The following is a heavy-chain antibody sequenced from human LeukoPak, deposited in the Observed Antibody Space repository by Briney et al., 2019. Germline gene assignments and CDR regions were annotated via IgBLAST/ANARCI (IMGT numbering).Heavy chain of an antibody. J-gene: IGHJ6*02. CDR3: ARGRYSSGWYDWKNYYYYGMDV. D-gene: IGHD6-19*01. CDR1: GGTFSSYA. CDR2: IIPIFGTA. V-gene: IGHV1-69*13. Sequence: GASVKVYCKASGGTFSSYAISWVRQAPGQGLEWMGGIIPIFGTANYAQKFQGRVTITADESTSTAYMELSSLRSEDTAVYYCARGRYSSGWYDWKNYYYYGMDVRGQGTTVTVSS.